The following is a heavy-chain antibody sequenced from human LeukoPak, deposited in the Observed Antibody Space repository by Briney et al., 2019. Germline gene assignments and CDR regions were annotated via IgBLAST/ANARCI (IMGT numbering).Heavy chain of an antibody. CDR1: GFTFDDYG. CDR2: INWNGGST. D-gene: IGHD3-22*01. CDR3: ARTEDSSGYYGAFDI. Sequence: GGSLRLSCAASGFTFDDYGMSWVRQAPGKGLEWVSGINWNGGSTGYADSVKGRFTISRDNAKNSLYLQMNSLRAEDTALYHCARTEDSSGYYGAFDIWGQGTMVTVSS. V-gene: IGHV3-20*01. J-gene: IGHJ3*02.